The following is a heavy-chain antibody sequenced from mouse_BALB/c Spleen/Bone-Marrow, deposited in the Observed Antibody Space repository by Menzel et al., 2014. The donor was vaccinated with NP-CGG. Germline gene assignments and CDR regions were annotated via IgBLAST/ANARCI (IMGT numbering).Heavy chain of an antibody. CDR3: TTWGVCGSSFMDY. CDR2: IYPGNSDT. V-gene: IGHV1-5*01. J-gene: IGHJ4*01. CDR1: GYTFTSYW. D-gene: IGHD1-1*01. Sequence: EVKLVESGTVLARPGASVKMSCKASGYTFTSYWMHWVKQRPGQGLEWIGAIYPGNSDTSYNQKFKGKAKLTAVTSTNTAYMELSRLTNEYSAVYFCTTWGVCGSSFMDYWGQGTSVIVSS.